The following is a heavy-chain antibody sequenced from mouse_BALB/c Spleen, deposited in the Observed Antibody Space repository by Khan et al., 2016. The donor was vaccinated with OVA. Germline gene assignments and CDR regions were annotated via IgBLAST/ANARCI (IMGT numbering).Heavy chain of an antibody. CDR3: AGGNYYGDCFDY. CDR1: GYSITSGYA. Sequence: EVQLQESGPGLVKPSQSLSLTCTVTGYSITSGYAWNWIRQSPGNKLEWMGYISYSGGTSYNPSLKSRISFTRDTSKNQFFLQLNSVTTEDTATYYGAGGNYYGDCFDYWGQGTTLTVSS. V-gene: IGHV3-2*02. J-gene: IGHJ2*01. CDR2: ISYSGGT. D-gene: IGHD1-1*01.